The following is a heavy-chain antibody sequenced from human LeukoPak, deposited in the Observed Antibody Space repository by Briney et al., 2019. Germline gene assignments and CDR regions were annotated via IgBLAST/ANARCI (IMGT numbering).Heavy chain of an antibody. CDR2: ISSSGSTI. CDR1: GFTFSDYY. J-gene: IGHJ4*02. Sequence: PGGSLRLSCAASGFTFSDYYMSWIRQAPGKGLEWASYISSSGSTIYYADSVNGRFTISRDNAKNSLYLQMNSLRAEDTAVYYCARDGSSSSPPLDYWGQGTLVTVSS. V-gene: IGHV3-11*04. CDR3: ARDGSSSSPPLDY. D-gene: IGHD6-6*01.